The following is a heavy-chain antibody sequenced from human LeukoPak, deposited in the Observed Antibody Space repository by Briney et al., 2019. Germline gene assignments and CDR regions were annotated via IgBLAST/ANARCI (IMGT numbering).Heavy chain of an antibody. CDR1: GSSMTSSNYY. V-gene: IGHV4-39*01. CDR3: VSLPGGFIWYFDD. CDR2: VYYSGST. Sequence: SETLSLTCTVSGSSMTSSNYYWGWIRQPPGKELEWIGSVYYSGSTHYNPSLKGRVTMSVDTSKNQFSLKLDSATAADTAVYYCVSLPGGFIWYFDDWGQGKLVTVSS. D-gene: IGHD3-10*01. J-gene: IGHJ4*02.